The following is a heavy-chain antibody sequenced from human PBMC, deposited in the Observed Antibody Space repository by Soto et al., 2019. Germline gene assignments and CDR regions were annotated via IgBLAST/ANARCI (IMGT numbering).Heavy chain of an antibody. J-gene: IGHJ4*02. D-gene: IGHD6-19*01. CDR1: GDSVSGNSAA. CDR2: TYYRSRWYN. CDR3: ARGFSHSVSSDCYLEY. Sequence: PSQTLSLTCAISGDSVSGNSAAWNWIRQSPSRGLEWLGRTYYRSRWYNDYAVSVKSRITVTPDTSKNQFYLQLNSVTSEDTAVSYRARGFSHSVSSDCYLEYWGQRALVTVCS. V-gene: IGHV6-1*01.